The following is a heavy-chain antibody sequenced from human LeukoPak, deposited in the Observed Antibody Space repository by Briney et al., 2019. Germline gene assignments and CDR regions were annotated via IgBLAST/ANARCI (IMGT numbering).Heavy chain of an antibody. Sequence: SETLSLTCTVSGGSISSSSYYWGWIRQPPGKGLEWIGTIYYSGSTYYNPSLKSRVTISLDTSKNQFSLKLSSVTAADTAVYYCARDTPGEGYSSSWPSDWFDPWGQGTLVTASS. J-gene: IGHJ5*02. CDR3: ARDTPGEGYSSSWPSDWFDP. CDR2: IYYSGST. V-gene: IGHV4-39*07. D-gene: IGHD6-13*01. CDR1: GGSISSSSYY.